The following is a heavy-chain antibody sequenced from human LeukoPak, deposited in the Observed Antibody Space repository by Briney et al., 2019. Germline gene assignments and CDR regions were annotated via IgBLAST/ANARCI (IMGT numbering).Heavy chain of an antibody. CDR3: AREASIAAAGSCDY. D-gene: IGHD6-13*01. Sequence: ASVKVSCKASGYTFTSYGISWVRQAPGQGLEWMGWISAYNGNTNYAQKLQGRVTMTTDTSTSTAYMELRSLRSDDTAVYYCAREASIAAAGSCDYWGQGTLVTVSS. V-gene: IGHV1-18*01. CDR1: GYTFTSYG. CDR2: ISAYNGNT. J-gene: IGHJ4*02.